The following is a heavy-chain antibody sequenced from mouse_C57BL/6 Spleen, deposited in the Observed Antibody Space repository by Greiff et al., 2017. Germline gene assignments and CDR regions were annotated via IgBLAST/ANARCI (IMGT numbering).Heavy chain of an antibody. CDR3: ARGGYFDY. J-gene: IGHJ2*01. V-gene: IGHV1-59*01. CDR1: GYTITSTW. Sequence: QVQLQQPVAELVRPGTSVKLSCTASGYTITSTWMHWVKQRPGQGLEWIGVIDPSDSYTNYHQKFKGKATLTVDTSSSTAYMQLSSLTSEDSAVHYCARGGYFDYWGQGTTLTVSS. CDR2: IDPSDSYT.